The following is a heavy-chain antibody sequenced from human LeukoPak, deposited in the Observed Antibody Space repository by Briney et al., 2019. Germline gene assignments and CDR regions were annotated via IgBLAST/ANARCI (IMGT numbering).Heavy chain of an antibody. CDR1: GFTFSSYS. J-gene: IGHJ6*02. CDR3: ARDIAASWYYYYYYGMDV. Sequence: GGSLRLSCAASGFTFSSYSMNWVRQAPGKGLEWVSSISSSSSSYIYYADSVKGRFTISRDNAKNSLYLQMNSLRAEDTAVYYCARDIAASWYYYYYYGMDVWGQGTTVTVSS. CDR2: ISSSSSSYI. D-gene: IGHD6-13*01. V-gene: IGHV3-21*01.